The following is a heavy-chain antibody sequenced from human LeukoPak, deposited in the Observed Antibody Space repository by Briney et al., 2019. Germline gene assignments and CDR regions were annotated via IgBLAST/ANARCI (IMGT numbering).Heavy chain of an antibody. J-gene: IGHJ6*02. CDR1: GFTVSSNY. CDR2: XXXXXST. Sequence: GGSLRLSCAASGFTVSSNYMSWXXQAPGKXXXXXXXXXXXXSTYYADSVKGRFTISRGNAKNTLYLQMNSLRAEDTAVYYCARALDYYDSSGYRYYYYGMDVWGQGTTVTVSS. D-gene: IGHD3-22*01. V-gene: IGHV3-66*01. CDR3: ARALDYYDSSGYRYYYYGMDV.